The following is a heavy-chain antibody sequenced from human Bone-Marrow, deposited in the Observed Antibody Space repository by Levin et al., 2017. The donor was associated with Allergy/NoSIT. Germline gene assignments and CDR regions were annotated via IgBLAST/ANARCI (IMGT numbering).Heavy chain of an antibody. CDR2: IQYDGSNT. Sequence: GGSLRLSCAASGFPFNNYAMNWVRQTPGKEPEWVARIQYDGSNTFYSDSVKSRFTISRDDSKSTLYLQMNSLRDEDTAIYYCARDGHRWLFDYWGQGTLVSVSS. V-gene: IGHV3-33*05. J-gene: IGHJ4*02. CDR1: GFPFNNYA. CDR3: ARDGHRWLFDY. D-gene: IGHD3-10*01.